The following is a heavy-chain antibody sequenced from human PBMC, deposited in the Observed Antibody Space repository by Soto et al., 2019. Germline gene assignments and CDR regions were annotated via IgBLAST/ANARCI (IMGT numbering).Heavy chain of an antibody. CDR3: ARERSSSGWTGFEVGSYYYYGMDV. J-gene: IGHJ6*02. D-gene: IGHD6-19*01. Sequence: GGSLRLSCAASGFTFSSYEMNWVRQAPGKGLEWVSYISSSGSTIYYADSVKGRFTISRDNAKNSLYLQMNSLRAEDTAVYYCARERSSSGWTGFEVGSYYYYGMDVWCQGTTVTGSS. CDR1: GFTFSSYE. V-gene: IGHV3-48*03. CDR2: ISSSGSTI.